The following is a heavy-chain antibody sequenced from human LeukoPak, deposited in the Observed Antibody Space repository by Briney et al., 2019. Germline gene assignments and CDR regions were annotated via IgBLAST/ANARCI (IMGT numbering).Heavy chain of an antibody. V-gene: IGHV4-61*08. CDR1: GGSISSGGYS. CDR2: IYYSGTT. Sequence: SQTLSLTCAVPGGSISSGGYSWSWIRQPPGKGLEWIGYIYYSGTTNYSPSLKSRVTISVDTSKNQFSLKLSSVTAADTAVYYCARVMGSGWTGFDYWGQGTLVTVSS. CDR3: ARVMGSGWTGFDY. D-gene: IGHD6-19*01. J-gene: IGHJ4*02.